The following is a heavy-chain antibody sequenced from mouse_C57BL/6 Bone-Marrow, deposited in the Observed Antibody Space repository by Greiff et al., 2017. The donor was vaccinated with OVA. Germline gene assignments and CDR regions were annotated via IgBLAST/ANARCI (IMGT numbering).Heavy chain of an antibody. CDR1: GFTFTSYG. V-gene: IGHV5-6*01. J-gene: IGHJ4*01. Sequence: EVQRVESGGDLVKPGGSLKLSCAASGFTFTSYGMSWVRQTPDQRLEWVATISSGGSYTYYPDSVKGRFTFSRDNANNTASLQMSRLKAEDTAMYYCARHEVAPLAMDYWGQGTSVTVSS. D-gene: IGHD1-1*01. CDR2: ISSGGSYT. CDR3: ARHEVAPLAMDY.